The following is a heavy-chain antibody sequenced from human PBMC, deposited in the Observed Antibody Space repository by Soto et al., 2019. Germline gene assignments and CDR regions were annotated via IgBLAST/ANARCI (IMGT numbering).Heavy chain of an antibody. D-gene: IGHD5-12*01. V-gene: IGHV1-69*01. CDR2: IIPIFGTS. J-gene: IGHJ5*02. CDR3: VRVKMREMATIVMDKWFDP. Sequence: QVQLVQSGAEVKKPGSSVKVSCKASGCTFNNHAINWVRQAPGQGLEWMGGIIPIFGTSNYAQKFQGRVTITADESTRTDYMERSSRRSEDTAVYYWVRVKMREMATIVMDKWFDPWGQGTLVTVSS. CDR1: GCTFNNHA.